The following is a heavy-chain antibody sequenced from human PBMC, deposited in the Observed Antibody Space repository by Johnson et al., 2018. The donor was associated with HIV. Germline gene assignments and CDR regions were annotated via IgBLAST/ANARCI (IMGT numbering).Heavy chain of an antibody. J-gene: IGHJ3*02. CDR1: GFTFSSYG. Sequence: QVQLVESGVGLVQPGGSLRLSCAASGFTFSSYGVHWVRQAPGKGLEWVSVIYSGGSTYYADSVKGRFTISRDSSKNTLYLQMNSLRAEDTAVYYCAREANAFDIWGQGTMVTVSS. CDR2: IYSGGST. V-gene: IGHV3-NL1*01. CDR3: AREANAFDI.